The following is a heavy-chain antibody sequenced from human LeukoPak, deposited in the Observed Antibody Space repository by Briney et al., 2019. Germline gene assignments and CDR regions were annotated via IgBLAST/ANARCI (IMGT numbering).Heavy chain of an antibody. V-gene: IGHV4-39*01. Sequence: KSSETLSLTCAVSAGYIRSSSYSWGWIRPPPGKGLEWVGSIYYSGRTYSNPSLKRRLNISVDTSKNQFSLKLSSVTAADTAVYYCARQASSGWFLYDYYYYMDVWGKGTTVTISS. CDR3: ARQASSGWFLYDYYYYMDV. CDR1: AGYIRSSSYS. J-gene: IGHJ6*03. D-gene: IGHD6-19*01. CDR2: IYYSGRT.